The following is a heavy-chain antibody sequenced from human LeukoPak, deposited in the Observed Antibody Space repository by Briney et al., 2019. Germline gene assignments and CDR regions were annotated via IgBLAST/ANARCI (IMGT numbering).Heavy chain of an antibody. D-gene: IGHD1-1*01. CDR1: GFPFIEYS. CDR3: ARDHNYAFDN. V-gene: IGHV3-48*01. Sequence: GGSLRLSCTASGFPFIEYSMNWVRQAPGKGLEWISYIGIDSGNTKYADSVRGRFTISADKAKNSLYLQMNSLRVEDTAVYYCARDHNYAFDNWGQGTLVYVAS. J-gene: IGHJ4*02. CDR2: IGIDSGNT.